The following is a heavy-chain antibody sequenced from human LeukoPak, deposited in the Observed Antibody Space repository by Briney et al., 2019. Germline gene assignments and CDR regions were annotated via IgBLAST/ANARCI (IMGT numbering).Heavy chain of an antibody. Sequence: GGSLRLSCAASGFTFSTYSMNWVRQAPGKGLEWVSSISSSSSYIYYADSVKGRFTISRDNAKNSLYLQMNSLRAEDTAVYYCARPLADILTGPGYWGQGTLVTVSS. CDR1: GFTFSTYS. D-gene: IGHD3-9*01. J-gene: IGHJ4*02. CDR2: ISSSSSYI. CDR3: ARPLADILTGPGY. V-gene: IGHV3-21*01.